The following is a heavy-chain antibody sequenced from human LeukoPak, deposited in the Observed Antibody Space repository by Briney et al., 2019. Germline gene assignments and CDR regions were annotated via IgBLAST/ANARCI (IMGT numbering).Heavy chain of an antibody. CDR3: ARNERTVITQDAFDI. V-gene: IGHV3-30*04. D-gene: IGHD1-14*01. CDR2: ISYDGSNK. Sequence: HSGRSLRLSCAASGFTFSSYAVHWVRQAPGKGLEWVAVISYDGSNKYYADSVKGRFTISRDNSKNTLYLQMNSLRAEDTAVYYCARNERTVITQDAFDIWGQGTLVTVSS. CDR1: GFTFSSYA. J-gene: IGHJ3*02.